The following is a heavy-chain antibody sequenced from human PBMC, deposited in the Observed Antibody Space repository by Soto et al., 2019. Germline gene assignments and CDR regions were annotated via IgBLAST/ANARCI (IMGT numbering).Heavy chain of an antibody. CDR2: FDPEDGET. CDR1: GHAVTDVS. J-gene: IGHJ4*02. D-gene: IGHD3-3*01. Sequence: SVKGYCTVSGHAVTDVSVDWGRLDPGRGLGWMGRFDPEDGETVYAEKFQGRLTMTEDTSTDTAYMELSSLRHEDTAVYYCATENTRRGLTLFGVVIAALYYWGQGTLVPVSS. V-gene: IGHV1-24*01. CDR3: ATENTRRGLTLFGVVIAALYY.